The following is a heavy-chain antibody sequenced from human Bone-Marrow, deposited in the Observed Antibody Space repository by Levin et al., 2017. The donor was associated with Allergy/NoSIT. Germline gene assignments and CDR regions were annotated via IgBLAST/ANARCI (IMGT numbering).Heavy chain of an antibody. J-gene: IGHJ4*02. CDR2: ISWNSDSV. Sequence: GGSLRLSCAASGFTLDDYDMHWVRQAPGKGLEWVSGISWNSDSVGYADSVKGRFTISRDNAKNSLSLQMNGLRAEDTALYYCAKIYCTTTSCLTWGFGFWGQGTLVTVSS. CDR1: GFTLDDYD. CDR3: AKIYCTTTSCLTWGFGF. V-gene: IGHV3-9*01. D-gene: IGHD2-2*01.